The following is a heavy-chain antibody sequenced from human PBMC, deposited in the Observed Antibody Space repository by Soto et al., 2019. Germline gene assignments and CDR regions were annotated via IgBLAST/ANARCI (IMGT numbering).Heavy chain of an antibody. V-gene: IGHV4-39*01. CDR2: IYYSGST. Sequence: QLLESGPGLVKPSETLSLTCTVSGGSISSSSYYWGWIRQPPGKGLEWIGSIYYSGSTYYNPSLKSRVTISVDTSKNQFSLKLSSVTAADTAVYYCARTVPAASDAFDIWGQGTMVTVSS. CDR1: GGSISSSSYY. D-gene: IGHD2-2*01. J-gene: IGHJ3*02. CDR3: ARTVPAASDAFDI.